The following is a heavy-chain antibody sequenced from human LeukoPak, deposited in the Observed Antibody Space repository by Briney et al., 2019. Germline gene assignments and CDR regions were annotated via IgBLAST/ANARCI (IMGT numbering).Heavy chain of an antibody. D-gene: IGHD2-2*01. Sequence: GGSLRLSCAASGFTFSSYGMHWVRQAPGKGLEWVAVIWYDGSNKYYADSVKGRFTISRDNSKNTLYLQMNSLRAEDTAVYYCARDRVPAARTRVAFSIWGQGTMVTVSS. CDR2: IWYDGSNK. J-gene: IGHJ3*02. CDR3: ARDRVPAARTRVAFSI. CDR1: GFTFSSYG. V-gene: IGHV3-33*01.